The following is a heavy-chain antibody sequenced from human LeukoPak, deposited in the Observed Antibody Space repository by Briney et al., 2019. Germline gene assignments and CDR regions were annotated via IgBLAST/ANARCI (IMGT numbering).Heavy chain of an antibody. V-gene: IGHV4-39*01. CDR3: ARGKVTRDWYFDL. CDR2: RFYSGST. CDR1: GVSISTSSHC. D-gene: IGHD4-17*01. Sequence: SSETLSLTCTVSGVSISTSSHCWGCIRQPPGKGLEWIGIRFYSGSTFYNPSLKSQVTISVDTSKNQFSLQLSSMTAADTAVYYCARGKVTRDWYFDLWGRGTLVTVSS. J-gene: IGHJ2*01.